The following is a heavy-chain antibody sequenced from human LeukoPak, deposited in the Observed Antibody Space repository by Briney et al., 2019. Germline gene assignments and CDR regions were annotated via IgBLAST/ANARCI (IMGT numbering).Heavy chain of an antibody. Sequence: SVKVSCKASGGTFSSYAISWVRQAPGQGLEWMGGIITIFGTANYAQKFQGRVTITADESTSTAYMELSSLRSEDTAVYYCARLKPRYCSGGSCYSNWFDPWGQGTLVTVSS. J-gene: IGHJ5*02. V-gene: IGHV1-69*01. CDR1: GGTFSSYA. D-gene: IGHD2-15*01. CDR3: ARLKPRYCSGGSCYSNWFDP. CDR2: IITIFGTA.